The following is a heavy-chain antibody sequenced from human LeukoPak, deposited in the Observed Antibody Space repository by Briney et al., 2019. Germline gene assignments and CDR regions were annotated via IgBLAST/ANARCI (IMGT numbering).Heavy chain of an antibody. CDR1: GFIFSSHS. V-gene: IGHV3-30*02. CDR2: IRHDGSNK. CDR3: AKGSKLLVFTRDHHMDV. Sequence: GGSLRLSCTDSGFIFSSHSMNWVRQAPGKGLEWVAFIRHDGSNKKYADSVKGRFTISRDNSKNTLYLQVNSLRAEDTAVYYCAKGSKLLVFTRDHHMDVWGKGTTVTTSS. J-gene: IGHJ6*03. D-gene: IGHD3-9*01.